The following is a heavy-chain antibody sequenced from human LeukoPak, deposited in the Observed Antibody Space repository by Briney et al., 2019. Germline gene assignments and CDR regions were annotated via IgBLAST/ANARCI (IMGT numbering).Heavy chain of an antibody. CDR1: GYTFTSYS. CDR3: ARVVWGAAAKGDY. D-gene: IGHD6-13*01. CDR2: INTNTGNP. Sequence: ASVKVSCKASGYTFTSYSMNWVRQAPGQGLEWLGWINTNTGNPTYAQGFTGRFVFSLDTSVSTAYLQISSLKAEDTAVYYCARVVWGAAAKGDYWGQGTLVTVSS. V-gene: IGHV7-4-1*02. J-gene: IGHJ4*02.